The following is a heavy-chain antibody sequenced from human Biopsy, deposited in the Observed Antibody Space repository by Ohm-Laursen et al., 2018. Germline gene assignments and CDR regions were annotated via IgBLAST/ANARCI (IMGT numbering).Heavy chain of an antibody. CDR3: ARGLPRIAPMVRGRRTWFDP. V-gene: IGHV4-34*01. CDR2: INHNGNT. J-gene: IGHJ5*02. CDR1: GGAFRGYY. D-gene: IGHD3-10*01. Sequence: GTLSLTCAVYGGAFRGYYLSWIRPTPGEGVGGIGEINHNGNTHYKPSLTSRVAISADTSKNQFSPTLYSVTAAGTAVYFCARGLPRIAPMVRGRRTWFDPWGQGTLVTVSS.